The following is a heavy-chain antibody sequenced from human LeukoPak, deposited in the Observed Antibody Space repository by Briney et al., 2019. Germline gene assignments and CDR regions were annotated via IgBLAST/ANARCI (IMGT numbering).Heavy chain of an antibody. CDR3: ARGGFYYYGTDV. J-gene: IGHJ6*02. CDR2: TYYRSRWYN. V-gene: IGHV6-1*01. CDR1: GDSVSSNSGV. Sequence: SQTLSLTCVISGDSVSSNSGVWNWIRQSPSRGLEWLGGTYYRSRWYNDYAVSVKSQITINPDTTKTHFSLQLNSVTPEDTAVYSCARGGFYYYGTDVWGQGTTVTVSS.